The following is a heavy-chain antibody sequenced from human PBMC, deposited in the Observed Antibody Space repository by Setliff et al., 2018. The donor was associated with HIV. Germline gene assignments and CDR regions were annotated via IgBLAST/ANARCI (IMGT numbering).Heavy chain of an antibody. CDR3: ARHSPSDY. V-gene: IGHV4-59*08. CDR2: IYNSAST. J-gene: IGHJ4*02. CDR1: GGSISTSY. Sequence: SETLSLTCTVSGGSISTSYWNWIRQPPGKGLEWIAYIYNSASTSYNPSLKSRVTISVDTSKNQFSLKLSSVTAADTAVYYCARHSPSDYWGQGTLVTVSS.